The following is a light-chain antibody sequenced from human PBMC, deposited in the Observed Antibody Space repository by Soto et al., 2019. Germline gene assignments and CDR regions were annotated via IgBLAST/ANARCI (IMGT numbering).Light chain of an antibody. Sequence: IVLTQAPGTLCVSAGDRATLSFIASQSVSNNYLAWYQQKPGQAPRLLIYGASNRATGIPDRFSGSGSGTDFTLTISSLQSEDFAIYYCQQYNDWPPTFGQGTKVDIK. CDR1: QSVSNN. CDR2: GAS. CDR3: QQYNDWPPT. J-gene: IGKJ1*01. V-gene: IGKV3D-15*01.